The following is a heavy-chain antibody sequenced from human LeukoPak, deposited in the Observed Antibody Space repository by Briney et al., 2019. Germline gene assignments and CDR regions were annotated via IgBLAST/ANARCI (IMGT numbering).Heavy chain of an antibody. D-gene: IGHD3-3*01. CDR2: INQDGSEE. V-gene: IGHV3-7*01. CDR1: GFTFSSYW. Sequence: GGSLRLSCAASGFTFSSYWMTWVRQAPGKGLEWVANINQDGSEEYYVDSVKGRFTISRDNAKNSLYLQMNSLRVEDTAVYYCARPYFGDYAGFDYWGQGTLVTVSS. CDR3: ARPYFGDYAGFDY. J-gene: IGHJ4*02.